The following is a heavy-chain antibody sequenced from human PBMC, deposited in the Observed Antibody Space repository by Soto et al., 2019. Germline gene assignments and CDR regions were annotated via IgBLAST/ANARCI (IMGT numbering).Heavy chain of an antibody. J-gene: IGHJ4*02. D-gene: IGHD2-2*01. Sequence: QVQLVQSGGEVQKPGSSVKVSCKASGGTFNNYVVNWVRQAPGQGLEWMGGILPIFATANYAQTFQGRVTITADKATSTAYMEVTSLRSEDTAVYYCAGRCDSTTCLGHFDYWGQGTLVAVAS. CDR1: GGTFNNYV. V-gene: IGHV1-69*06. CDR3: AGRCDSTTCLGHFDY. CDR2: ILPIFATA.